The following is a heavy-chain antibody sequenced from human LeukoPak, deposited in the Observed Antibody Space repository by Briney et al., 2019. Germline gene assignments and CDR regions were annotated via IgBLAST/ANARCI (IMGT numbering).Heavy chain of an antibody. CDR2: ISGSGGST. CDR1: GFTFSSYA. Sequence: GGSLRLSCAASGFTFSSYAMSWVRQAPGKGLEWVSAISGSGGSTYYADSVKGRFTISRDNSKNTLYLQMDSLRAEDTAVYYCAKDLVAFSGYDLFDYWGQGTLVTVSS. J-gene: IGHJ4*02. D-gene: IGHD5-12*01. V-gene: IGHV3-23*01. CDR3: AKDLVAFSGYDLFDY.